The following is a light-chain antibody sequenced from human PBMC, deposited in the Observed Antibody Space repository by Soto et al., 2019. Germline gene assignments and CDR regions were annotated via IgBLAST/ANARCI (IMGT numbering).Light chain of an antibody. V-gene: IGKV3D-15*01. CDR3: QQYNNWPPIT. J-gene: IGKJ5*01. CDR1: HSVSNN. Sequence: EIVLTQSPATLSFSPGERATLSCRASHSVSNNYLAWYQQKPGQAPRLLIYGASNRATGIPDRFSGSGSGTEFTLTISSLQSEDFAVYYCQQYNNWPPITFGQGTRLEIK. CDR2: GAS.